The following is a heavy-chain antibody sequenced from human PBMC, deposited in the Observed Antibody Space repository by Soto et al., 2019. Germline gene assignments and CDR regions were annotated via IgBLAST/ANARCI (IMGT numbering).Heavy chain of an antibody. Sequence: SQTLSLTSTVSGGSISSSSHHWGWIRQPPGKGLEWIGSIYHSGTTYYNPPLKSRVTISVDTSKNQFSLRLSSVTAADTAVYYCARHKDCSGGSCNAVGYYYGLDVWGQGTTVTVSS. J-gene: IGHJ6*02. CDR2: IYHSGTT. D-gene: IGHD2-15*01. CDR3: ARHKDCSGGSCNAVGYYYGLDV. V-gene: IGHV4-39*01. CDR1: GGSISSSSHH.